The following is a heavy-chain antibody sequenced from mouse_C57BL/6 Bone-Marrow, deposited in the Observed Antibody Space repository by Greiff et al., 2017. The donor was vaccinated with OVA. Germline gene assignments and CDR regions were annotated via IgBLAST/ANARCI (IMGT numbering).Heavy chain of an antibody. CDR3: AREGGSTSYAMDY. CDR1: GYSITSGYY. D-gene: IGHD1-1*01. Sequence: EVQLVESGPGLVKPSQSLSLTCSVTGYSITSGYYWNWIRQFPGNKLEWMGYISYDGSNNYNPSPKNRISITRDTSKNQFFLKLNSVTAEDTATYYCAREGGSTSYAMDYWGQGTSVTVSS. CDR2: ISYDGSN. V-gene: IGHV3-6*01. J-gene: IGHJ4*01.